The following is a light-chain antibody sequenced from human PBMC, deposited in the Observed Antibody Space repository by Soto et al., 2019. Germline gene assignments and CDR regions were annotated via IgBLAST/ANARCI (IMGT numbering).Light chain of an antibody. Sequence: EIVLTQSPGTPSLSPGERATLSCRASQSVSSNYLAWYQQKPGQAPRLLIYGASSRATGIPDRFSGSGSGTDFTLTVSRLEPEDFAVFYCQQYGSSPPTFGQGTKVEIK. CDR1: QSVSSNY. CDR3: QQYGSSPPT. V-gene: IGKV3-20*01. J-gene: IGKJ2*01. CDR2: GAS.